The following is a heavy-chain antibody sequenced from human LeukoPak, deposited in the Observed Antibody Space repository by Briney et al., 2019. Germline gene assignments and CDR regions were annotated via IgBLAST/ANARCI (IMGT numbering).Heavy chain of an antibody. V-gene: IGHV3-15*01. CDR2: IKSKTDGGTT. CDR3: TTAPNSSGYYYAF. Sequence: PGGSLRLSCAASGFTFSSYAMSWVRQAPGKGLEWVGRIKSKTDGGTTDYAAPVKGRFTISRDDSKNTLYLQMNSLKTEDTAVYYCTTAPNSSGYYYAFWGQGTLVTVSS. J-gene: IGHJ4*02. CDR1: GFTFSSYA. D-gene: IGHD3-22*01.